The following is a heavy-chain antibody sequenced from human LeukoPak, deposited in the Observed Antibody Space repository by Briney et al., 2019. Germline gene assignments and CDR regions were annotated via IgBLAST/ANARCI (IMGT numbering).Heavy chain of an antibody. J-gene: IGHJ4*02. V-gene: IGHV1-69*13. CDR3: ARGASYYYDSSGYYYIGDY. Sequence: ASVKVSCKASGGTFSSYAISWVRQAPGQGLEWMGGIIPIFGTANYAQKFQGRVTITADESTSTAYMELSSLRSEDTAVYYCARGASYYYDSSGYYYIGDYWGQGTLVTVSS. CDR1: GGTFSSYA. D-gene: IGHD3-22*01. CDR2: IIPIFGTA.